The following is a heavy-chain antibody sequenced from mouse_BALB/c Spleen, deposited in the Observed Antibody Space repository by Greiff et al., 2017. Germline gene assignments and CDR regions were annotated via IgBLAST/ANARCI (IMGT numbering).Heavy chain of an antibody. D-gene: IGHD2-10*02. Sequence: EVKLMESGGGLVQPGGSLKLSCAASGFTFSSYTMSWVRQTPEKRLEWVAYISNGGGSTYYPDTVKGRFTISRDNAKNTLYLQMSSLKSEDTAMYYCARRKYGNHGYFDYWGQGTTLTVSS. CDR2: ISNGGGST. J-gene: IGHJ2*01. CDR3: ARRKYGNHGYFDY. CDR1: GFTFSSYT. V-gene: IGHV5-12-2*01.